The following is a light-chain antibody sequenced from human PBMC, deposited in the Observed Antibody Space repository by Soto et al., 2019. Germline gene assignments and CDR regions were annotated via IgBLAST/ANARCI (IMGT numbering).Light chain of an antibody. Sequence: VVLKQPASTLSLSPEERATLSCRAIHHSSSNYLAWYQQKPGQAPKVLIYGASSRATGIPDRFSGSGSGTDFTLTISRLEPEDFAVYYCQYYTNWPPITFGQGTRLEIK. CDR3: QYYTNWPPIT. V-gene: IGKV3-20*01. CDR2: GAS. J-gene: IGKJ5*01. CDR1: HHSSSNY.